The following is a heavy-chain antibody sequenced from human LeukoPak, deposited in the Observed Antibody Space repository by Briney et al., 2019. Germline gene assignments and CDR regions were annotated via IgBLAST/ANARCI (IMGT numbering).Heavy chain of an antibody. J-gene: IGHJ5*02. V-gene: IGHV4-39*07. CDR3: AREEFGTALFDL. CDR2: IYHNGST. CDR1: GASINSGAFF. Sequence: SSETLSLTCSVSGASINSGAFFWGWIRQSPGMGLQWIASIYHNGSTYYTPSLKSRLTMSLDMSKNHFSLRLKSVTAADTAVYYCAREEFGTALFDLWGQGTLVTVSS. D-gene: IGHD1-7*01.